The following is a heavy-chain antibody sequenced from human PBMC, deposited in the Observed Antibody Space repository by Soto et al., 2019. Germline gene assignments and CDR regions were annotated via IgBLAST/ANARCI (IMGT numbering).Heavy chain of an antibody. D-gene: IGHD3-10*01. CDR2: IGSSGTNK. Sequence: GGSLRLSCAASGFRFSDYYMSWLRQAPGKGLEWVSYIGSSGTNKYYADSVRGRFTISRDNAKNSLYLQMSSLRAEDTALYFCARDAAGTGNFDPWGQGTLVTV. V-gene: IGHV3-11*01. CDR3: ARDAAGTGNFDP. J-gene: IGHJ5*02. CDR1: GFRFSDYY.